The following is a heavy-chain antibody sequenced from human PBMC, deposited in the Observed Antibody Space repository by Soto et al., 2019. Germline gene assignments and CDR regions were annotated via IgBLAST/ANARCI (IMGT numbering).Heavy chain of an antibody. J-gene: IGHJ6*02. D-gene: IGHD3-9*01. CDR3: ARDLYLRTGPWGMDV. CDR1: GGSVSSATYY. V-gene: IGHV4-61*01. CDR2: VYYSGTP. Sequence: SETLSLTCTVSGGSVSSATYYWNWIRQPPGKGLEWIGSVYYSGTPNYNPSLKSRVTISMDTSYNRLSQKLRSVTAADTAVYYCARDLYLRTGPWGMDVWGQGTTVTVSS.